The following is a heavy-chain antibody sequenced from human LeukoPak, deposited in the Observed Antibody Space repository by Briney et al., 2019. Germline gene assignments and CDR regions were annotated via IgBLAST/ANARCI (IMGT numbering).Heavy chain of an antibody. CDR1: GGSISFGGYY. V-gene: IGHV4-31*03. CDR3: ARAAAFGWFDP. D-gene: IGHD3-16*01. J-gene: IGHJ5*02. CDR2: IYYSGST. Sequence: SDTLSLICTVSGGSISFGGYYCSWIRQHPGKGLEWIGYIYYSGSTYYNPSLKSRVTISVDTSKNQLSLQLSSVTAADTAVYYCARAAAFGWFDPWGQGTLVTVSS.